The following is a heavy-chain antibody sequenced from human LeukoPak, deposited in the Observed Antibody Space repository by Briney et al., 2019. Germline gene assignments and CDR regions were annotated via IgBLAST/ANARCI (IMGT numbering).Heavy chain of an antibody. V-gene: IGHV3-72*01. J-gene: IGHJ6*03. D-gene: IGHD2-2*01. CDR2: TGNKAESCKK. CDR1: GFSFSNHY. CDR3: ARESSMSEVVARSYMDV. Sequence: PAGSLRLSCAAAGFSFSNHYINWVRQTPGKGLKWVGRTGNKAESCKKGYVASVKGRFTISRDDSKKSPFLHMNSLKTEDTAVYYCARESSMSEVVARSYMDVWGKSTMVTVSS.